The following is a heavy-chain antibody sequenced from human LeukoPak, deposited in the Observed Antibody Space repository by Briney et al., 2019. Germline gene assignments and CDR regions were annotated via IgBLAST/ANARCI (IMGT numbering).Heavy chain of an antibody. Sequence: PSETLSLTCTVSGGSISSYYWSWIRQPPGKGLEWIGYIYYSGSTNYNPSLKSRVTISVDTSKNQFSLKLSSVTAADTAVYYCARQKYYYDSSGYYFDYWGQGTLVTVSS. CDR3: ARQKYYYDSSGYYFDY. D-gene: IGHD3-22*01. CDR1: GGSISSYY. CDR2: IYYSGST. V-gene: IGHV4-59*08. J-gene: IGHJ4*02.